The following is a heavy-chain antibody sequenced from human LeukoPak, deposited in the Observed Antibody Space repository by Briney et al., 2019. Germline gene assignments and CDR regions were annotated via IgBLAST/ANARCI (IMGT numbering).Heavy chain of an antibody. D-gene: IGHD3-10*01. J-gene: IGHJ1*01. V-gene: IGHV4-39*01. CDR1: GGSISSSSYY. CDR3: ARHEVTMVRGVNHSFQH. CDR2: IYYSGST. Sequence: TSETLSLTCTVSGGSISSSSYYRGWIRQPPGKGLEWIGSIYYSGSTYYNPSLKSRVTISVDTSKNQFSLKLSSVTAADTAVYYCARHEVTMVRGVNHSFQHWGQGTLVTVSS.